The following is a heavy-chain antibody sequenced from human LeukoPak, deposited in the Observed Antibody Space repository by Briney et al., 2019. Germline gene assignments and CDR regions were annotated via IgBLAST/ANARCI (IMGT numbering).Heavy chain of an antibody. V-gene: IGHV4-39*01. D-gene: IGHD6-19*01. CDR2: IYYSGST. J-gene: IGHJ5*02. Sequence: SETLPLTCTVSGGSISSSSYYWGWIRQPPGKGLEWIGSIYYSGSTYYNPSLKSRVTIFVDTSKNQFSLKLTSVTAADTAVYYCARVDSSGWFPTTWFDPWGQGTLVTVSS. CDR3: ARVDSSGWFPTTWFDP. CDR1: GGSISSSSYY.